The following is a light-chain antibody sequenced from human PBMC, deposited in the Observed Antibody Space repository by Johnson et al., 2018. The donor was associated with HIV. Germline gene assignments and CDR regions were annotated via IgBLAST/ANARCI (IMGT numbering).Light chain of an antibody. J-gene: IGLJ1*01. CDR3: GTWDNGLSAYV. Sequence: QSVLTQPPSVSAPPGQKVTISCSGSSSNIGNNLASWYQQLPGTAPKLLIYANNKRPSGIPDRFSGSKSGTSATLGITGLQTGAEADYYCGTWDNGLSAYVFGTGTKVTVL. CDR2: ANN. CDR1: SSNIGNNL. V-gene: IGLV1-51*02.